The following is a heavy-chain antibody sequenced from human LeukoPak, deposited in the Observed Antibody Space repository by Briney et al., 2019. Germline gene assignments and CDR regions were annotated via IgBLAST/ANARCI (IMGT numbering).Heavy chain of an antibody. Sequence: GGSLRLSCAASGFTVSSNYMSWVRQAPGKGLKWVSVIYSGGSTYYADSVKGRFTISRDDSKNTLYLQMNSLRAEHTAVYYCAKVAYYAPDYGMDVWGQGTTVTVSS. V-gene: IGHV3-66*01. D-gene: IGHD3-3*01. J-gene: IGHJ6*02. CDR3: AKVAYYAPDYGMDV. CDR1: GFTVSSNY. CDR2: IYSGGST.